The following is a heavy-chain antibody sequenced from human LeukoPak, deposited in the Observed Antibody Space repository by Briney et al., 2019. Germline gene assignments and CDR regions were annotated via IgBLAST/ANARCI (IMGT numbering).Heavy chain of an antibody. D-gene: IGHD5-18*01. Sequence: ASVTVSCTASGYTFSGHCIHWVRQAPGQGLEWIGCIKPDSGSTNYAQKFQGRVTMTRDTSISTAHMELSRLTSDDTAVYYCARPEYRYGYILDYWGQGTLVTVSS. J-gene: IGHJ4*02. CDR2: IKPDSGST. CDR1: GYTFSGHC. CDR3: ARPEYRYGYILDY. V-gene: IGHV1-2*02.